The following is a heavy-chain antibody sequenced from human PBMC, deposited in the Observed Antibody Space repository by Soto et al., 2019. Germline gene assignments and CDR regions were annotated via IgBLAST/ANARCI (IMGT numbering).Heavy chain of an antibody. CDR3: AKHPYWGGYYYNGMGV. CDR1: GFTCSDYA. V-gene: IGHV3-23*01. J-gene: IGHJ6*02. Sequence: QPVGSLRLSCAASGFTCSDYAMNWVRQAPGKGLGWVSFISGSSGNSTYYADSVKGRFTVSRDNSKNPLYLQMNSPRAEDTAVYYCAKHPYWGGYYYNGMGVWVQGTTVTVSS. D-gene: IGHD7-27*01. CDR2: ISGSSGNST.